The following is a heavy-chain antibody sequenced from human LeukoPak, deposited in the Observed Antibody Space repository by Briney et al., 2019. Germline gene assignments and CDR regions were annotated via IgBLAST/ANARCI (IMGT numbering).Heavy chain of an antibody. J-gene: IGHJ6*02. CDR1: GFTFSSYS. D-gene: IGHD4-17*01. V-gene: IGHV3-21*01. CDR3: AREGGATTVTYYYYGMDV. CDR2: ISSSSSYI. Sequence: GGSLRLSCAASGFTFSSYSMNWVRQAPGKGLEWVSSISSSSSYIYYADSVKGRFTISRDNAKNSLYLQMNSLRAEDTAVYYCAREGGATTVTYYYYGMDVWGQGTTVTVSS.